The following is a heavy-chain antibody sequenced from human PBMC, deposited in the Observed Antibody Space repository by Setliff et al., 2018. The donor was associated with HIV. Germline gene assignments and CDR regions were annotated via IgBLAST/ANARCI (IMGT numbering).Heavy chain of an antibody. J-gene: IGHJ3*02. CDR3: ARDSTYYDFWTDAFDI. D-gene: IGHD3-3*01. CDR2: IIPIFETT. Sequence: GASVKVSCKPSGGTFINYAFCWVRQAPGKGLEWMGRIIPIFETTDYAQKFQGRVTITADESTNTAYMELRSLRSDDTAVYYCARDSTYYDFWTDAFDIWGQGTMVTVSS. V-gene: IGHV1-69*13. CDR1: GGTFINYA.